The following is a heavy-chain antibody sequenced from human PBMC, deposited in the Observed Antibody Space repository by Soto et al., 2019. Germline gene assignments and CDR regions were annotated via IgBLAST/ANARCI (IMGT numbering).Heavy chain of an antibody. V-gene: IGHV4-34*01. D-gene: IGHD4-4*01. J-gene: IGHJ6*03. CDR2: INHSGST. CDR3: ARGPAGRNYFSYYYYYYMDV. CDR1: GGSFSGYY. Sequence: SETLSLTCAVYGGSFSGYYWSWIRQPPGKGLEWIGEINHSGSTNYNPSLKSRVTISVDTSKNQFSLKLSSVTAADTAVYYCARGPAGRNYFSYYYYYYMDVWGKGTTVTVSS.